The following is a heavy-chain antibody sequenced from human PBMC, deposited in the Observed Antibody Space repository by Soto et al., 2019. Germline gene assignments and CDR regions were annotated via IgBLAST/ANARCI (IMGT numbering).Heavy chain of an antibody. J-gene: IGHJ5*02. D-gene: IGHD2-8*01. Sequence: QVQLVQSGTEVKKPGASVKVSCKASGYTFTSYYIHWVRQAPGQGLEWMGIINPSDGGTRYAQKLQGRVTMTRDTSTSTIYMEVTSLKSEDTAVYYCTREGNGKLFDPWGQGTLVIVSS. V-gene: IGHV1-46*01. CDR1: GYTFTSYY. CDR3: TREGNGKLFDP. CDR2: INPSDGGT.